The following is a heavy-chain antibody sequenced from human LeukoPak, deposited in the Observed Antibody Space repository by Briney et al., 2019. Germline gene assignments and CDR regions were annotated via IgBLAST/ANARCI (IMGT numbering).Heavy chain of an antibody. CDR3: ARGEVPPHYFDS. CDR2: INPNSGGT. CDR1: GYTFTGYY. Sequence: VASVKVSCKASGYTFTGYYMHWVRQAPGQGLEWMGWINPNSGGTNYAQKFQGRVTMTRDTSISTAYMELSSLRSEDTAVYYCARGEVPPHYFDSWGQGTLVTVSS. V-gene: IGHV1-2*02. J-gene: IGHJ4*02.